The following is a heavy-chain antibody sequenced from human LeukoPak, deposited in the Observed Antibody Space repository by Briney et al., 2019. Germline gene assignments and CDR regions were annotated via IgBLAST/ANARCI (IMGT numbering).Heavy chain of an antibody. V-gene: IGHV3-11*04. Sequence: GGSLRLSCAVSGFTFSDYFMTWIRQAPGKGLEWVSYISGSGSNKYYADSVKSRFTISRDNSKNTLYLQMGSLRAEDMAVYYCARDRPNLRYDYWGQGTLVTVSS. CDR3: ARDRPNLRYDY. CDR2: ISGSGSNK. J-gene: IGHJ4*02. D-gene: IGHD4-17*01. CDR1: GFTFSDYF.